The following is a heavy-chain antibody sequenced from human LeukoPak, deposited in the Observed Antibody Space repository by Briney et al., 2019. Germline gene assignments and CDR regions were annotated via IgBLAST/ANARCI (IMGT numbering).Heavy chain of an antibody. CDR2: ISSSSSYI. V-gene: IGHV3-21*01. CDR3: AKADDSSGWSPFDY. J-gene: IGHJ4*02. CDR1: GFTLSSYS. Sequence: GGSLRLSCAASGFTLSSYSMNWVRQAPGKGLEWVSSISSSSSYIYYADSVKGRFTISRDNAKNSLYLQMNSLRAEDTAVYYCAKADDSSGWSPFDYWGQGTLVTVSS. D-gene: IGHD6-19*01.